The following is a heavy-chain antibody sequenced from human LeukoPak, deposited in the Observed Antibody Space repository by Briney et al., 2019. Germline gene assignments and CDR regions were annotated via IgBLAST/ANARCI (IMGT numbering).Heavy chain of an antibody. J-gene: IGHJ3*02. CDR3: ASAVAGTLVAFDI. Sequence: GGSLRLSCAASGFTFSSYWMSWVRQAPGKGLEWVANIKQDGSEKYYVDSVKGRFTISGDNAKNSLYLQMNSLRAEDTAVYYCASAVAGTLVAFDIWGQGTMVTVSS. D-gene: IGHD6-19*01. V-gene: IGHV3-7*01. CDR1: GFTFSSYW. CDR2: IKQDGSEK.